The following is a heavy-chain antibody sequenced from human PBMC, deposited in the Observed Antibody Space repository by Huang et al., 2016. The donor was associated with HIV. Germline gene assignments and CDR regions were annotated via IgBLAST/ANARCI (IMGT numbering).Heavy chain of an antibody. Sequence: QDQLQQWGAGLLKPSETLSITCAVYGGSFSDFYWSWIRQTPGEGLEWLGEISHSGEANYNPSRRGRVIISVETAKRQFSLTVKSVTADDSSMYYCARARPWWQSSDFDLWGQGSLVTVSS. CDR3: ARARPWWQSSDFDL. CDR1: GGSFSDFY. V-gene: IGHV4-34*02. J-gene: IGHJ4*02. CDR2: ISHSGEA. D-gene: IGHD2-15*01.